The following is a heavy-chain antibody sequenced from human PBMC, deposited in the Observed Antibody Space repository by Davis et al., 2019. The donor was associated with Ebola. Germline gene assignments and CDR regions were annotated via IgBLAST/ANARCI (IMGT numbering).Heavy chain of an antibody. CDR2: ISFDGSDT. J-gene: IGHJ4*02. CDR1: GFTFTYSG. Sequence: GESLKISCATSGFTFTYSGIHWVRQAPGKGLERVAVISFDGSDTYYADSVKGRFTISRDNSKTTVDLQMNSLRPEDTALYYCAKDARGGYYYADFWGQGTLVTVSS. CDR3: AKDARGGYYYADF. D-gene: IGHD3-22*01. V-gene: IGHV3-30*18.